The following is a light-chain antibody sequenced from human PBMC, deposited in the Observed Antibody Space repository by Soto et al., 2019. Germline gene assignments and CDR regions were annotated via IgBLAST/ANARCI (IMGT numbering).Light chain of an antibody. CDR1: QSVSSY. J-gene: IGKJ4*01. V-gene: IGKV3-11*01. CDR2: DAS. Sequence: EIVLTQSPATLSLSPGERATLSCRASQSVSSYLAWYQQKPGQTPRLLIFDASNRATGIPARFSGSGSGTDFTLTISSLEPEDFAVYYCQHRSNWPLTFGGGTKVEIK. CDR3: QHRSNWPLT.